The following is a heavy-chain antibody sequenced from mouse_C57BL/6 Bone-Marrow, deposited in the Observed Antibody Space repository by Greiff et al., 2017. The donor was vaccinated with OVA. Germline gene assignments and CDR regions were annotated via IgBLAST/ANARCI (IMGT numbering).Heavy chain of an antibody. CDR1: GFTFSSYA. J-gene: IGHJ4*01. CDR2: ISDGGSYT. Sequence: EVHLVESGGGLVKPGGSLKLSCAASGFTFSSYAMSWVRQTPEKRLEWVATISDGGSYTYYPDNVKGRFTISRDNAKNNLYLQMSHLKSEDTAMYYCASHSNYDAMDYWGQGTSVTVSS. CDR3: ASHSNYDAMDY. D-gene: IGHD2-5*01. V-gene: IGHV5-4*01.